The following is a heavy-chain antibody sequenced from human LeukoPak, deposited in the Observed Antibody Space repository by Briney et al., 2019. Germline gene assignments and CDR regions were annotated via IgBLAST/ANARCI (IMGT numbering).Heavy chain of an antibody. CDR2: INHSGST. J-gene: IGHJ4*02. CDR1: GGSFRGYY. D-gene: IGHD5-18*01. V-gene: IGHV4-34*01. CDR3: ARPLRGYSYGMYYFDY. Sequence: SETLSLTCAVYGGSFRGYYWSWIRQPPGKGLEWIGEINHSGSTYYNPSLKSRVTISVDTSKNQFSLKLSSVTAADTAVYYCARPLRGYSYGMYYFDYWGQGTLVTVSS.